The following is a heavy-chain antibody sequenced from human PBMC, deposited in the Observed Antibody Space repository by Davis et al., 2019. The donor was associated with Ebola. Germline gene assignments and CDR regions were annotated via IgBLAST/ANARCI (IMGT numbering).Heavy chain of an antibody. J-gene: IGHJ4*02. CDR1: GFTFDDYA. Sequence: SLKISCAASGFTFDDYAMHWVRQAPGKGLEWVSGISWNSGSIGYADSVKGRFTISRDNAKNSLYLQMNSLRAEDKDLYYCAKAPGYCSGGSCYSSDYFDYWGQGTLVTVSS. V-gene: IGHV3-9*01. CDR3: AKAPGYCSGGSCYSSDYFDY. CDR2: ISWNSGSI. D-gene: IGHD2-15*01.